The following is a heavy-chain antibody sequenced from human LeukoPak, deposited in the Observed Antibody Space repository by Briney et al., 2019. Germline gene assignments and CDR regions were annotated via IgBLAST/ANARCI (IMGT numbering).Heavy chain of an antibody. V-gene: IGHV1-3*01. CDR3: ATELLRYRNWFDP. CDR1: GYTFTSYA. D-gene: IGHD3-9*01. CDR2: INAGNGNT. J-gene: IGHJ5*02. Sequence: GASVKVSCKASGYTFTSYAMHWVRQAPGQRLEWMGWINAGNGNTKYSQKFQGRVTITRDTSASTAYMELSSLRSEDTAVYYCATELLRYRNWFDPWGQGTLVTVSS.